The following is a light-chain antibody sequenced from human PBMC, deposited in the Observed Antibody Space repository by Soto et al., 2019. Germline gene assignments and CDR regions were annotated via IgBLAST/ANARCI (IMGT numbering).Light chain of an antibody. CDR3: QQFET. CDR2: KAS. Sequence: DIQMTQSPSTLAASVGDRVTITCRASQSISSWLAWYQQKPGKAPKLLIYKASSLESGVPSRFSGSGSGTEFTLTISSLQPDDFATYYCQQFETFGQGTTVEI. J-gene: IGKJ1*01. V-gene: IGKV1-5*03. CDR1: QSISSW.